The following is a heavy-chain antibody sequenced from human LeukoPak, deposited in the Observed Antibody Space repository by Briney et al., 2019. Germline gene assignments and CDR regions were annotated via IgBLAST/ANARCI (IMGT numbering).Heavy chain of an antibody. Sequence: QPGGSLRLSCSASGFSLRSYALSWVRQAPGKGLEWVSTIGSGGSTFYADSVKGRLTISRDNSKNTVSLQMNSPGAEDTAMYYCARRDSSGYHYFDYWGQGTLVTVSS. D-gene: IGHD3-22*01. J-gene: IGHJ4*02. V-gene: IGHV3-23*01. CDR3: ARRDSSGYHYFDY. CDR1: GFSLRSYA. CDR2: IGSGGST.